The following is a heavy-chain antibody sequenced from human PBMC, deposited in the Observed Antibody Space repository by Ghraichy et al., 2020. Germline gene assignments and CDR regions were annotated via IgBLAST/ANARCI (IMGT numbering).Heavy chain of an antibody. D-gene: IGHD2-15*01. CDR1: GFTFSDYY. CDR2: ISISSSTI. Sequence: GSLRLSCAASGFTFSDYYMSWIRQAPGKGLDWVSYISISSSTIFYADSVTGRFTISRDNARNSLYLQMNSLRAEDTAIYYCARVPRPGRHYFDSWGQGTLVTVSS. V-gene: IGHV3-11*01. CDR3: ARVPRPGRHYFDS. J-gene: IGHJ4*02.